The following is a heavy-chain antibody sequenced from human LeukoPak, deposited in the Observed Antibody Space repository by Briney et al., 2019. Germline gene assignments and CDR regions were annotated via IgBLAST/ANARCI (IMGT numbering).Heavy chain of an antibody. Sequence: GGSLRLSCAASGFTFSSYAMSWVRQAPGKGLEWVSAISNSGGSTYYADSVKGLFAISRDNPKNTLYLQMNSLRAEDTDVYYCAKGLTYISGSRGYFDYWGQGTLVTVSS. J-gene: IGHJ4*02. CDR3: AKGLTYISGSRGYFDY. V-gene: IGHV3-23*01. D-gene: IGHD6-19*01. CDR2: ISNSGGST. CDR1: GFTFSSYA.